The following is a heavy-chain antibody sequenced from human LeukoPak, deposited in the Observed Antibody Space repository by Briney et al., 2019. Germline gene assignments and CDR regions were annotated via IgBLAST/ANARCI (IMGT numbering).Heavy chain of an antibody. CDR2: IFSGDST. CDR1: GFTVSNNY. CDR3: ARDQTNYYGSGTYRGSFDY. D-gene: IGHD3-10*01. J-gene: IGHJ4*02. V-gene: IGHV3-66*01. Sequence: GGSLRLSCAASGFTVSNNYMSWVRQAPGKGLEWVSVIFSGDSTYYADSVKGRLTISRDNSKNTLYLQMNSLRAEDTAVYYCARDQTNYYGSGTYRGSFDYWGQGTLVTVSS.